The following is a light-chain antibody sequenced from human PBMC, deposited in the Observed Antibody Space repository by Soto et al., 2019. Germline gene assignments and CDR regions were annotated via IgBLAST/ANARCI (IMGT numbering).Light chain of an antibody. J-gene: IGKJ1*01. Sequence: EVMMTHFPDTVSVTPGETVTLSCGASQSVRTNLAWYQQRPGQAPRLLIHYSSTRATDVPARFSGSGSGTNFTLAISSLQSEDFAVYFCQQYAYWQEKFGQGTKVDIK. CDR2: YSS. CDR3: QQYAYWQEK. V-gene: IGKV3D-15*01. CDR1: QSVRTN.